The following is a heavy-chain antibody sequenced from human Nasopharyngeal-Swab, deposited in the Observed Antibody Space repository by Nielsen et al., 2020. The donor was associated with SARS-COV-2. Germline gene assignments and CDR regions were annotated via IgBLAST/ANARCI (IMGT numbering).Heavy chain of an antibody. CDR1: GFTFSSYG. CDR3: ARDDSSGYYSFFDY. V-gene: IGHV3-33*01. CDR2: IWYDGSNK. Sequence: GESLKISCAASGFTFSSYGMHWVRQAPGKGLEWVAVIWYDGSNKYYADSVKGRLTISRDNSKNTLYLQMNSLRAEDTAVYYCARDDSSGYYSFFDYWGQGTLVTVSS. D-gene: IGHD3-22*01. J-gene: IGHJ4*02.